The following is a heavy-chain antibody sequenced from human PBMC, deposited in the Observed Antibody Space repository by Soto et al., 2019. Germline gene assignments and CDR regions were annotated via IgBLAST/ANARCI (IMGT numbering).Heavy chain of an antibody. V-gene: IGHV1-69*06. J-gene: IGHJ4*02. Sequence: QMHLVQSGAEVTKPGSSVKVSCTASGGTLSSFINYPLNWVRQAPGQGLEWMGGIVPNVGTVNYGQKFQGRVTITADKSTGTAYMELSSLRSEDTARYCCARRVTSGLLRYFDNWGQGPRVT. CDR3: ARRVTSGLLRYFDN. CDR2: IVPNVGTV. CDR1: GGTLSSFINYP. D-gene: IGHD3-3*01.